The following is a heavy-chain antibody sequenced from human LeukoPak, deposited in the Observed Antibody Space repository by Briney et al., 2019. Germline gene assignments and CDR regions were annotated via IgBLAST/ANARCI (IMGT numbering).Heavy chain of an antibody. J-gene: IGHJ3*02. CDR3: AKAYPPLYYDFWSGYYTGDAFDI. CDR2: ISGSGGST. V-gene: IGHV3-23*01. D-gene: IGHD3-3*01. CDR1: GFTVSSNY. Sequence: PGGSLRLSCAASGFTVSSNYMSWVRQAPGKGLEWVSAISGSGGSTYYADSVKGRFTISRDNSKNTLYLQMNSLRAEDTAVYYCAKAYPPLYYDFWSGYYTGDAFDIWGQGTMVTVSS.